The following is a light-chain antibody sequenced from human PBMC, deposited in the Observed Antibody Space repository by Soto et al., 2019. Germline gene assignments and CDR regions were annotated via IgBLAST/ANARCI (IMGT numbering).Light chain of an antibody. J-gene: IGLJ1*01. CDR1: SSDIGSYNR. Sequence: QSVLTQPASVSGSPGQSITISCTGTSSDIGSYNRVSWYQQPPGTAPKLIIYEVNNRPSGVPDRFSGSKSGNTASLTISGLLAEDEADYYCNSFTKSSNYVFGTGTKVTV. CDR2: EVN. V-gene: IGLV2-18*02. CDR3: NSFTKSSNYV.